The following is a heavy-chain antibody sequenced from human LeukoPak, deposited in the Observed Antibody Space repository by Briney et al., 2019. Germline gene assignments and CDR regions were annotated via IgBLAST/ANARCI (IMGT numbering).Heavy chain of an antibody. CDR2: INQDGSEK. D-gene: IGHD2-21*01. V-gene: IGHV3-7*01. Sequence: GGSLRLSCVASAFSFTTHYMSWVRHAPGEGLEWVAIINQDGSEKLYVDSVKGRFTISRDNSDNLLYLNMNNLRAEDTALYYCARDPAYGALDIWGQGTVVTVSS. CDR1: AFSFTTHY. CDR3: ARDPAYGALDI. J-gene: IGHJ3*02.